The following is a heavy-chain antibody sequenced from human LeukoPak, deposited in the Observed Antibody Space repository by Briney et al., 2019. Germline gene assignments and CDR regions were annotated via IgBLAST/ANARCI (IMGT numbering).Heavy chain of an antibody. D-gene: IGHD3-10*01. CDR3: ARVSFGSGSYLDY. V-gene: IGHV4-39*07. CDR1: GGSISSSSYY. CDR2: IYYSGGT. Sequence: TSETLSLTCTVSGGSISSSSYYWGWIRQPPGKGLEWIGSIYYSGGTYYNPSLKSRVTISVDTSKNQFSLKLSSVTAADTAVYYCARVSFGSGSYLDYWGQGTLVTVSS. J-gene: IGHJ4*02.